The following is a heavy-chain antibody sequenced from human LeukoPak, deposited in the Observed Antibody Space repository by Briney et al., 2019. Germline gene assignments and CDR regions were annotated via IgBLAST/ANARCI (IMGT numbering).Heavy chain of an antibody. D-gene: IGHD3-22*01. J-gene: IGHJ5*02. V-gene: IGHV4-38-2*02. Sequence: PSETLSLTCTVSGYSISSGYYWGWIRQPPGKGLEWIGSIYHSGSTYYNPSLKSRVTISVDTSKNQFSLKLSSVTAADTAVYYCARPRRGYDSSGSNPHWFDPWGQGTLVTVSS. CDR3: ARPRRGYDSSGSNPHWFDP. CDR1: GYSISSGYY. CDR2: IYHSGST.